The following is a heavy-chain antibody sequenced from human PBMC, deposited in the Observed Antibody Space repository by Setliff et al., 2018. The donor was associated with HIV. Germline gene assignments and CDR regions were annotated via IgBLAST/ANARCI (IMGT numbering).Heavy chain of an antibody. Sequence: GGSLRLSCAGSGFNFKNAWMSWVRQAPGKGLGWVGRIKSRVDGETTAYAAPLKGRFTISRDDSKNTLYLQMDSLSTEDTAVYYCILLGMHGAFDIWGQGTMVTVSS. CDR1: GFNFKNAW. CDR3: ILLGMHGAFDI. V-gene: IGHV3-15*01. J-gene: IGHJ3*02. CDR2: IKSRVDGETT. D-gene: IGHD7-27*01.